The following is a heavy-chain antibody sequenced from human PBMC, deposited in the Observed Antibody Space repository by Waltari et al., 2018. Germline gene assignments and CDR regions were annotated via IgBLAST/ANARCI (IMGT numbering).Heavy chain of an antibody. V-gene: IGHV4-39*01. J-gene: IGHJ2*01. D-gene: IGHD2-8*01. CDR3: ARHPAMTIMLWYFDL. CDR2: IYDCGVT. Sequence: QLQLQESGPGLVKPSETLSLTCTVSGGSISSSSSYWGWIRQPPGKGLEWIGSIYDCGVTYYNPSLKSRVTISVDTSKNQFSLKLSSGTAADTAVYYCARHPAMTIMLWYFDLWGRGTLVTVSS. CDR1: GGSISSSSSY.